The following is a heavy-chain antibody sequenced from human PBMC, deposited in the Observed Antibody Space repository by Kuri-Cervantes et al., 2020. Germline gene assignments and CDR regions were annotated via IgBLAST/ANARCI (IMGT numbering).Heavy chain of an antibody. CDR2: IYTSGST. CDR3: ARGYCSGGSCNPDAFDI. J-gene: IGHJ3*02. D-gene: IGHD2-15*01. CDR1: GYSITSGYY. V-gene: IGHV4-38-2*01. Sequence: SETLSLTCVVSGYSITSGYYWAWIRQPAGKGLEWIGRIYTSGSTNYNPSLKSRVTISVDKSKNQFSLKLSSVTAADTAVYYCARGYCSGGSCNPDAFDIWGQGTMVTVSS.